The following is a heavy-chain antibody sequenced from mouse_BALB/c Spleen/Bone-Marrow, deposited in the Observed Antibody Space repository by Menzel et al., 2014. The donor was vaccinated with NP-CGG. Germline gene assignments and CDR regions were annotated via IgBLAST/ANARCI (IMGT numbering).Heavy chain of an antibody. CDR2: IDPGNGDT. Sequence: VQLQQSGAELVRSGASVKLSCTASGLNIKDYYMHWVKPRPEQGLEWIGWIDPGNGDTEYAPKFQAKATVTADTSSNTAYLQLNSLTSEDTAVYYCSGLENGGFAYWGQGTLVTVSA. CDR1: GLNIKDYY. V-gene: IGHV14-4*02. CDR3: SGLENGGFAY. J-gene: IGHJ3*01.